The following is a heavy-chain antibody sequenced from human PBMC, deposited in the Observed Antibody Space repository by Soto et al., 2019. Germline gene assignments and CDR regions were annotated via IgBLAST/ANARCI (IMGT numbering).Heavy chain of an antibody. CDR1: GGSISSGGYY. Sequence: PSETLSLTCAVSGGSISSGGYYWSWIRQHPGKGLEWIGYIYYSGSTYYNPSLKSRVTMSLDTSKNHFSLKLRSVTAADTAVYYCAAENGQSYFDYWGQGSLVTVSS. J-gene: IGHJ4*02. CDR2: IYYSGST. V-gene: IGHV4-31*11. CDR3: AAENGQSYFDY. D-gene: IGHD2-8*01.